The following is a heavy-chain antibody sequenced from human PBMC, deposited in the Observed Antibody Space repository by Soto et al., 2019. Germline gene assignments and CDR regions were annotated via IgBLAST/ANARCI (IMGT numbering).Heavy chain of an antibody. CDR2: IYSSGST. D-gene: IGHD6-13*01. CDR1: GGSISNYY. Sequence: PSKTLSLTCTVSGGSISNYYWNWIRQSPGKGLEWIGYIYSSGSTNYNPSLKSRVTISVDTSKNQFSLKLSSVHAADTAVYYCARRFRARGIAAETNWFDPWGQGTLVTVSS. V-gene: IGHV4-59*01. J-gene: IGHJ5*02. CDR3: ARRFRARGIAAETNWFDP.